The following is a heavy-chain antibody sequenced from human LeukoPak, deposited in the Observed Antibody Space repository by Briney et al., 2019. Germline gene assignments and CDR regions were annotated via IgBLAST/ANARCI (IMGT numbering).Heavy chain of an antibody. CDR2: IYYSGNT. CDR1: GGSISSSSYY. CDR3: ATRHQSLLAYDI. Sequence: PSETLSLTCTVSGGSISSSSYYWPWLRQPPGKGRVWIGSIYYSGNTYYTPSLKSRVTISLDTSKNQFSLKLSSVTAADTAVYYCATRHQSLLAYDIWGQATMVTVSS. V-gene: IGHV4-39*01. D-gene: IGHD2-15*01. J-gene: IGHJ3*02.